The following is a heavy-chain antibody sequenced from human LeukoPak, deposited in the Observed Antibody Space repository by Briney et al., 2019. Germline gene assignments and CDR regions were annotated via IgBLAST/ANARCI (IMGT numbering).Heavy chain of an antibody. V-gene: IGHV1-8*03. CDR2: MNPNSGNT. CDR3: ARHYGDFHYYYYYYMDV. Sequence: ASVKVSCKASGYTFTSHDINWVRQATGQGLEWMGWMNPNSGNTGYVQKFQGRVTITRNTSTSTAYMELSSLRSEDTAVYYCARHYGDFHYYYYYYMDVWGKGTTVTVSS. J-gene: IGHJ6*03. D-gene: IGHD4-17*01. CDR1: GYTFTSHD.